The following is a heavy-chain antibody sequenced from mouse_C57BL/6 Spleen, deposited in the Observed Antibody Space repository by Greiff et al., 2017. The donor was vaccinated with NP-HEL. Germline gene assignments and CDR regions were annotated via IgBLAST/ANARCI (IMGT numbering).Heavy chain of an antibody. V-gene: IGHV5-4*03. CDR2: ISDGGSYT. J-gene: IGHJ3*01. Sequence: EVKLEESGGGLVKPGGSLKLSCAASGFTFSSYAMSWVRQTPEKRLEWVATISDGGSYTYYPDNVKGRFTISRDNAKNNLYLQMSHLKSEDTAMYYCASDAYWGQGTLVTVSA. CDR3: ASDAY. CDR1: GFTFSSYA.